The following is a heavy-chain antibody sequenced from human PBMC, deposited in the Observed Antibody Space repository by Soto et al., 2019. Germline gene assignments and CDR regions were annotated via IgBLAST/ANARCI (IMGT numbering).Heavy chain of an antibody. CDR1: GFTFSSYA. Sequence: GGSLSLSYAASGFTFSSYAMSWVRQAPGKGLEWVSAISGSGGSTYYADSVKGRFTISRDNSKNTLYLQMNSLRAEDTAVYYCAKPLGGYYYYGMDVWGQGTTVTVSS. CDR2: ISGSGGST. V-gene: IGHV3-23*01. CDR3: AKPLGGYYYYGMDV. J-gene: IGHJ6*02.